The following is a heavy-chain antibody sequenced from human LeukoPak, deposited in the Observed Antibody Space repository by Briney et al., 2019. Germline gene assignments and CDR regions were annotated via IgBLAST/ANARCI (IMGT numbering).Heavy chain of an antibody. J-gene: IGHJ6*02. CDR1: GYTFTTYW. D-gene: IGHD5-12*01. CDR2: IYPGDSDI. V-gene: IGHV5-51*01. Sequence: GESLKISCKASGYTFTTYWIGWVRQMPGKGLEWMGIIYPGDSDIRYSPFFQGQVTISADKSISTAYLQWSSLKASDTATYYCARGYSGYYFFYGMDVWGQGTTVTVSS. CDR3: ARGYSGYYFFYGMDV.